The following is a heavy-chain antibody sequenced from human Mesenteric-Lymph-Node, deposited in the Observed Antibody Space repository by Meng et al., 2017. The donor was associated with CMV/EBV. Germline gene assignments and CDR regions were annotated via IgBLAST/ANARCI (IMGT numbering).Heavy chain of an antibody. Sequence: LKISRTSPGFTFGDYAMGWVRQTPGKGLEWVGFIRSTAYGGAAQYAASVKGRFTNSRDDSKSIAYLQMNSLKTEDTALYYCTRGLHCNSARCPHFDYWGQGTLVTVSS. CDR3: TRGLHCNSARCPHFDY. V-gene: IGHV3-49*04. J-gene: IGHJ4*02. CDR1: GFTFGDYA. D-gene: IGHD2-2*01. CDR2: IRSTAYGGAA.